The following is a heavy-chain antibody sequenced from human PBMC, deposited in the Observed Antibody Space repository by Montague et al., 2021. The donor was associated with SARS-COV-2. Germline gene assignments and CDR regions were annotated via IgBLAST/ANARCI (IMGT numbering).Heavy chain of an antibody. CDR2: VTHRGNT. CDR3: ARGFDY. Sequence: SETLSLTCAVYGGSFSGYCWSWIRQPPGKGLEWIGEVTHRGNTNYNPSLKSRVTISVDTSKNQFSLKLSSVTAADTAVYYCARGFDYWGQGTLVTVSS. J-gene: IGHJ4*02. CDR1: GGSFSGYC. V-gene: IGHV4-34*01.